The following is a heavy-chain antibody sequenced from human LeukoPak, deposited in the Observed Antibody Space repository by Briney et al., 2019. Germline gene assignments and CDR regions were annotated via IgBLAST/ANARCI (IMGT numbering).Heavy chain of an antibody. CDR1: GFTFSAYS. J-gene: IGHJ3*02. CDR3: ARSVIAVAGYDAFDI. CDR2: ISSRSFTI. Sequence: GGSLRLSCATSGFTFSAYSMNWVRQAPGKGLDWVSYISSRSFTIYYADSVKGRFTISRDNAKNSLYLEMNSLRDEDTAVYYCARSVIAVAGYDAFDIWGQGTVVTVSS. V-gene: IGHV3-48*02. D-gene: IGHD6-19*01.